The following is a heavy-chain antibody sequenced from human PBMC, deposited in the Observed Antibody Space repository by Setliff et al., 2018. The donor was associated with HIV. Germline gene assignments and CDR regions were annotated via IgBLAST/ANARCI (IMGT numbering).Heavy chain of an antibody. D-gene: IGHD3-10*01. V-gene: IGHV3-48*03. CDR1: GFTFSNYE. CDR2: ISSGGTTK. J-gene: IGHJ5*02. Sequence: PGGSLRLSCAASGFTFSNYEMNWVRQAPGKGLEWISYISSGGTTKYYADSVKGRFTISRDNAKNSLSLQMNSLRAEDTAVYYCARQAWVGELNWFDPWGQGTLVTVSS. CDR3: ARQAWVGELNWFDP.